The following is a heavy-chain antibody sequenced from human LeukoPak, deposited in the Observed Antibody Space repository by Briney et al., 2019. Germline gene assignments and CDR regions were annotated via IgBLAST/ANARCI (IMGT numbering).Heavy chain of an antibody. CDR1: GGSFSGYY. J-gene: IGHJ3*02. CDR2: INHSGST. Sequence: SETLSLTCAVYGGSFSGYYWSWIRQPPGKGLEWIGEINHSGSTNYNPSLKSRVTISVDTSKSQFSLKLSSVTAADTAVYYCARDRYVHYYGSGSLDIWGQGTMVTVSS. V-gene: IGHV4-34*01. D-gene: IGHD3-10*01. CDR3: ARDRYVHYYGSGSLDI.